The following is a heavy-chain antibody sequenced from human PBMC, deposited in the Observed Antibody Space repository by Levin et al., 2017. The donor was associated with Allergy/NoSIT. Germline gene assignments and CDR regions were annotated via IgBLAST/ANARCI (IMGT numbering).Heavy chain of an antibody. CDR3: ARGTGGFAFDL. CDR2: ITHSGRT. Sequence: PSETLSLTCTVSGGSISIFYWSLIRQPPGKGLEWIGYITHSGRTNYNPSLKSRLTLSLDTSKNQFSLNLTYASAADTAAYDWARGTGGFAFDLWGQGTLVTVSS. V-gene: IGHV4-59*01. J-gene: IGHJ3*01. CDR1: GGSISIFY. D-gene: IGHD2-8*02.